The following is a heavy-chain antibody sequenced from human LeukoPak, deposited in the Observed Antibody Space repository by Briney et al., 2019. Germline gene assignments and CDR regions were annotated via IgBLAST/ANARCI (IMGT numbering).Heavy chain of an antibody. Sequence: GESLKISCKGSGYSFTSYWIGWVRQMPGKGLEWMGIIYPGDSDTRYSPSFQGQVTISADKSISTAYLQWSSLKASDTAMYYCARHDSSSWYSPNNWFDPWGQGTLVTVSS. J-gene: IGHJ5*02. V-gene: IGHV5-51*01. CDR1: GYSFTSYW. CDR3: ARHDSSSWYSPNNWFDP. CDR2: IYPGDSDT. D-gene: IGHD6-13*01.